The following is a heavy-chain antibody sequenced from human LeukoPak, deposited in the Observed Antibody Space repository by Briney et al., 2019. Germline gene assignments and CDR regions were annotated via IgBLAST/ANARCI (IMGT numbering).Heavy chain of an antibody. D-gene: IGHD6-19*01. CDR3: AKGRPRSGWFFDS. Sequence: GGSLRLSCAASGFTFSSYAMGWVRQAPGKGLEWVSCILNSGSSTYYADSVKGRFTISRDNSKNTLYLQMNSLRSDDTAVYYCAKGRPRSGWFFDSWGQGTLVTVSS. CDR2: ILNSGSST. V-gene: IGHV3-23*05. J-gene: IGHJ4*02. CDR1: GFTFSSYA.